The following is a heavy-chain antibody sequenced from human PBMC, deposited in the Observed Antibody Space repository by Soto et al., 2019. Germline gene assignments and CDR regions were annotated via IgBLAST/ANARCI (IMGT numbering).Heavy chain of an antibody. CDR1: GGSISSSNW. CDR2: IYHSGST. D-gene: IGHD3-10*01. CDR3: ARDKVYYYGSGSNYFDY. V-gene: IGHV4-4*02. J-gene: IGHJ4*02. Sequence: QVQLQESGPGLVKPSGTLSLTCAVSGGSISSSNWWSWVRQPPGKGLEWIGGIYHSGSTDYNPSLTRRVTISVNKSKNQCSLKLSSGTAADTAVYYCARDKVYYYGSGSNYFDYWGQGTLVTVSS.